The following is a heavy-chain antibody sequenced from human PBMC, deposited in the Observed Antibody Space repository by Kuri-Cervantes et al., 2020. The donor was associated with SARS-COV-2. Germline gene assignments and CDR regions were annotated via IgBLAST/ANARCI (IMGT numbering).Heavy chain of an antibody. Sequence: GESLMISCAASGFTFSGSAMHWVRQASGKGLEWVGRIRSKANSYATAYAASVKGRFTISRGDSKNTAYLQMNSLKTEDTAVYYCARVSANYYDSSGYITTALSYFDYWGQGTLVTVSS. V-gene: IGHV3-73*01. CDR1: GFTFSGSA. CDR3: ARVSANYYDSSGYITTALSYFDY. J-gene: IGHJ4*02. D-gene: IGHD3-22*01. CDR2: IRSKANSYAT.